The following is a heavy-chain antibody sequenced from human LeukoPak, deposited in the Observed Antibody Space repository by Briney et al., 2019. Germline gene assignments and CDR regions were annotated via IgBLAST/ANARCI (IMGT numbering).Heavy chain of an antibody. D-gene: IGHD6-19*01. CDR3: ARTRRGYSSGWYYFDY. V-gene: IGHV3-66*02. CDR2: IYSGGST. Sequence: PGGSLRLSCAASGFTVSSNYMSWVRQAPGKGLEWVSVIYSGGSTFYADSVKGRFTISRDNSKNTLYLQMNSLRAEDTAVYYCARTRRGYSSGWYYFDYWGQGTLVTVSS. J-gene: IGHJ4*02. CDR1: GFTVSSNY.